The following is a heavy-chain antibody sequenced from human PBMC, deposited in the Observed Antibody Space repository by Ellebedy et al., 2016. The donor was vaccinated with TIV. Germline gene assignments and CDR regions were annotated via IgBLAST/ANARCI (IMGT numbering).Heavy chain of an antibody. CDR2: INQNGSKI. CDR3: GRAMDV. Sequence: GESLKISXAGSGFTFANYWMNWVRQAPGKGLEWVANINQNGSKIYHVDSVKGRFTISRDNAKNSVSLQMNSLRVEDTAVYYCGRAMDVWGKGTTVTVSS. J-gene: IGHJ6*04. CDR1: GFTFANYW. V-gene: IGHV3-7*01.